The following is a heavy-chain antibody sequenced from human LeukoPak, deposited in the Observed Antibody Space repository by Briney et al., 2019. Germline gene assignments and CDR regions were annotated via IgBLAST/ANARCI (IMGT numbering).Heavy chain of an antibody. V-gene: IGHV3-30*03. CDR1: GFTFSSYG. D-gene: IGHD4-11*01. Sequence: GRSLRLSCAASGFTFSSYGMHWVRQAPGKGLEWVAVISYDGSNKYYADSVKGRFTISRDNSKNTLYLQMNSLRAEDTAVYYCAREDDYQYYFDYWGQGTLVTVSS. J-gene: IGHJ4*02. CDR2: ISYDGSNK. CDR3: AREDDYQYYFDY.